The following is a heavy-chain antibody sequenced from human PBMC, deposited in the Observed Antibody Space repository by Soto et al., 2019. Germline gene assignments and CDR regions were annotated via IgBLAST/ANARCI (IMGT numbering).Heavy chain of an antibody. J-gene: IGHJ3*02. CDR3: ARDGGPRAFDI. Sequence: GGSLRLSCAASGFTFSSYAMHWVRQAPGKGLEWVAVISYDGSNKYYADSVKGRFTISRDNSKNTLYLQMNSLRAEDTAVYYCARDGGPRAFDIWGQGTMVTVSS. D-gene: IGHD3-16*01. CDR1: GFTFSSYA. CDR2: ISYDGSNK. V-gene: IGHV3-30*04.